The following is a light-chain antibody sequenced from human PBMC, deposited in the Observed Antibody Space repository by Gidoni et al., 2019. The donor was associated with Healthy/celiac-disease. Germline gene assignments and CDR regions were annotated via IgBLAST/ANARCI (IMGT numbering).Light chain of an antibody. V-gene: IGKV1-16*01. CDR1: QDINNY. J-gene: IGKJ5*01. Sequence: DIQMTQSPSSLSASVGDRVTITCRASQDINNYLVWFQHKPGKAPKPLIFAASSLQSGVPSRFSGRGSGTDFTLTIRSLQPEDAATYYCQQYKGYPLTFGQGTRLEIK. CDR3: QQYKGYPLT. CDR2: AAS.